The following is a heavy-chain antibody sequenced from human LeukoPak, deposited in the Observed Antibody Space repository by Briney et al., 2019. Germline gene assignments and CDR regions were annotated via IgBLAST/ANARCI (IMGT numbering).Heavy chain of an antibody. D-gene: IGHD3-10*01. Sequence: GSLRLSCAASGFTFSSYWMSWIRQPPGKGLEWIGEINHSGSTNYNPSLKSRVTISVDTSKNQFSLKLSSVTAADTAVYYCARHKLITMVRGVIIRNWFDPWGQGTLVTVSS. CDR2: INHSGST. V-gene: IGHV4-34*01. CDR3: ARHKLITMVRGVIIRNWFDP. CDR1: GFTFSSYW. J-gene: IGHJ5*02.